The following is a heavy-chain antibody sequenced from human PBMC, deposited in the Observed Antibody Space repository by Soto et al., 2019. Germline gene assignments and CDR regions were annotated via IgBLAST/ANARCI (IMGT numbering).Heavy chain of an antibody. CDR2: IRSKAYGGTT. Sequence: GGSLRLSCTASGFTFGDYAMSWFRQAPGKGLEWVGFIRSKAYGGTTEYAASVKGRFTISRDDSKSIAYLQMNSLKTEDTAVYYCTRDVAGSWYYYYYYMDVWGKGTTVTVSS. D-gene: IGHD6-13*01. CDR1: GFTFGDYA. CDR3: TRDVAGSWYYYYYYMDV. V-gene: IGHV3-49*03. J-gene: IGHJ6*03.